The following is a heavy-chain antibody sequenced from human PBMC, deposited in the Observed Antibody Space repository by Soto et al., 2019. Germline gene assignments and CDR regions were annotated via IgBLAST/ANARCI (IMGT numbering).Heavy chain of an antibody. V-gene: IGHV4-59*08. D-gene: IGHD4-17*01. J-gene: IGHJ3*02. CDR3: ARLPSTVTTNDAFDI. Sequence: SETLSLTCTVSGGSISSYYWSWIRQPPGKGLEWIGYIYYSGSTNYNPSLKSRVTISVDTSKNQFSLKLSSVTAADTAVYYCARLPSTVTTNDAFDIWGQGTMVTVAS. CDR1: GGSISSYY. CDR2: IYYSGST.